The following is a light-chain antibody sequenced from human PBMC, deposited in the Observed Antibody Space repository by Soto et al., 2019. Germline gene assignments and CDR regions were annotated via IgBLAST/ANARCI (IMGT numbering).Light chain of an antibody. CDR1: QTVHSSF. J-gene: IGKJ2*01. Sequence: EVVLTQSPGTLSLSPGDRATVSCRASQTVHSSFFAWYQQKGGQAPRLLIYGTSNRAAGIPDRFSGHGSGTDFTLISYGLEPEDFAMYFFHQHVGSSPYSFGRGT. CDR2: GTS. V-gene: IGKV3-20*01. CDR3: HQHVGSSPYS.